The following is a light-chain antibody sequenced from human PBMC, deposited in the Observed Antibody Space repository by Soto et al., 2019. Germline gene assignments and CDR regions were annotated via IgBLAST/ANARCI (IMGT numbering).Light chain of an antibody. CDR1: SSDVGGYNY. CDR3: CSYAGNFIFV. Sequence: QSVLTQPRSVSGSPGQSVTISCTGTSSDVGGYNYVSWYQQHPGKAPKLMIFDVSERPSGVPDRFSGSKSGNTASLIISWLQAEDEADYYCCSYAGNFIFVFGTGTKLTVL. CDR2: DVS. V-gene: IGLV2-11*01. J-gene: IGLJ1*01.